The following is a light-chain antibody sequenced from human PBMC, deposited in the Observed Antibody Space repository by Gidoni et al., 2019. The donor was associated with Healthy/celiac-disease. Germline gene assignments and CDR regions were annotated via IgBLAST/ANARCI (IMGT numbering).Light chain of an antibody. CDR3: QQSYGTPYT. CDR1: QSISSY. J-gene: IGKJ2*01. CDR2: AAS. Sequence: DIQMTQSLSSLSASVGDRVTITCRASQSISSYLNWYQQKPGKAPKLLIYAASSLQSGVPSRFSGSGSGTDFTLTISSLQPEDFATYYCQQSYGTPYTFGQGTKLEIK. V-gene: IGKV1-39*01.